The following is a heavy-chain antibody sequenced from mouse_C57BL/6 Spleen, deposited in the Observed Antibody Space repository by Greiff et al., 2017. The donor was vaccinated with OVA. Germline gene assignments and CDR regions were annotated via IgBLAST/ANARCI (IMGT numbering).Heavy chain of an antibody. Sequence: VQLQQSGPELVKPGASVKISCKASGYTFTDYYMNWVKQSHGKSLEWIGDINPNNGGTSYNQKFKGKATLTVDKSSSTAYMELRSLTSEDSAVYYCARDDGYYEGYFDVWGTGTTVTVSS. J-gene: IGHJ1*03. D-gene: IGHD2-3*01. CDR2: INPNNGGT. V-gene: IGHV1-26*01. CDR3: ARDDGYYEGYFDV. CDR1: GYTFTDYY.